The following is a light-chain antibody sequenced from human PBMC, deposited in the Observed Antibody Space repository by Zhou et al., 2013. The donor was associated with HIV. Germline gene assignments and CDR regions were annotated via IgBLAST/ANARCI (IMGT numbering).Light chain of an antibody. CDR1: ESVRSSH. J-gene: IGKJ1*01. CDR3: QQYGSSPRT. Sequence: EIVLTQTPGTLSLSPGERATLSCRASESVRSSHLAWYKQKLGQAPRLLIYGASSRATGIPDRFSGSGSGTDFTLTISRLEPEDFAVYYCQQYGSSPRTFGQGTKVEIK. V-gene: IGKV3-20*01. CDR2: GAS.